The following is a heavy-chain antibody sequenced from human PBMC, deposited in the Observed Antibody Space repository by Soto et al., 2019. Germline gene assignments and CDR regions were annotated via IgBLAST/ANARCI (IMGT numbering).Heavy chain of an antibody. V-gene: IGHV3-74*01. J-gene: IGHJ4*02. CDR1: VFTFSSYW. Sequence: GGSLRLSCAASVFTFSSYWMHWVRQGPGKGLVWVSRVNSDESSTSYADSVKGRFTISRDNAKNTLYLQMSSLRVEDTALYYCVCFECGRTAVVTAMEANGYWGQGTLVTVSS. CDR3: VCFECGRTAVVTAMEANGY. CDR2: VNSDESST. D-gene: IGHD2-21*02.